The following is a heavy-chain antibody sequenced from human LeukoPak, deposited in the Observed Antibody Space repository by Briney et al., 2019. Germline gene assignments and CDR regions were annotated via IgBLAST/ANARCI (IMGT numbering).Heavy chain of an antibody. V-gene: IGHV5-51*01. Sequence: GESLKISCKGSGYSFTSYCIGWMLQLPGKGLEWMGIIYPGDSDTRYSPSFQGQVTISADKSISTAYLQWSSLKASDTAMYYCARSRSPGSSGYYDYWGQGTLVTVSS. D-gene: IGHD6-19*01. CDR3: ARSRSPGSSGYYDY. CDR1: GYSFTSYC. CDR2: IYPGDSDT. J-gene: IGHJ4*02.